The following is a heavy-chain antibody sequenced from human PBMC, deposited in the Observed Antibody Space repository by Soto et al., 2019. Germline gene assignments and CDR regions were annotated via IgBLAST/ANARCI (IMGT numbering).Heavy chain of an antibody. CDR2: IYYSGST. CDR3: ARDLGYCSGGSCPGAPYYYYYGMDV. Sequence: SETLSLTCTVSGGSISSYYWSWIRQPPGKGLEWIGYIYYSGSTNYNPSLKSRVTISVDTSKNQFSLKLSSVTAADTAVYYCARDLGYCSGGSCPGAPYYYYYGMDVWGQGTTVTVSS. D-gene: IGHD2-15*01. V-gene: IGHV4-59*01. J-gene: IGHJ6*02. CDR1: GGSISSYY.